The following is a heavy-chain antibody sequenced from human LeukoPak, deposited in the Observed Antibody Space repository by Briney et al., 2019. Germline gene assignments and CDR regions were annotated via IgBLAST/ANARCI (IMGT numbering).Heavy chain of an antibody. V-gene: IGHV3-9*01. CDR2: ISWNSGSI. Sequence: GGSLRLSCAASGFTFDDYAMHWVRQAPGKGLEWVSGISWNSGSIGYADSVKGRFTISRDNAKNSLYLQMNSLRAEDTALYYCAKAAQLNYYDSSGHFDYWGQGTLVTVSS. CDR3: AKAAQLNYYDSSGHFDY. CDR1: GFTFDDYA. D-gene: IGHD3-22*01. J-gene: IGHJ4*02.